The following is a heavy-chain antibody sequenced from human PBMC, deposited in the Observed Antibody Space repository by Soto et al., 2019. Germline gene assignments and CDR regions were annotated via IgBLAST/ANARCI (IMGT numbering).Heavy chain of an antibody. V-gene: IGHV4-39*01. D-gene: IGHD2-21*02. J-gene: IGHJ4*02. CDR2: IYYSGST. Sequence: QLQLQESGPGLVKPSETLSLTCTVSGGSISSSSYYWGWIRQPPGKGLEWIGSIYYSGSTYYNPSLKSRVTISVDTSKNQFSLKLSSVTAADTAVYYCARLYCGGDCYSLNHPIVYFDYWGQGTLVTVSS. CDR3: ARLYCGGDCYSLNHPIVYFDY. CDR1: GGSISSSSYY.